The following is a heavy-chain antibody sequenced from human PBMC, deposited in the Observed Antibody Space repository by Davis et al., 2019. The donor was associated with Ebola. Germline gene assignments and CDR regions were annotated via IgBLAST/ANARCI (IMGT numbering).Heavy chain of an antibody. CDR3: ARDLWTYYYGMDV. D-gene: IGHD2-21*01. Sequence: SETLSLTCTVSGGSISSYYWSWIRQPPGKGLEWIGYIYYSGSTNYNPSLKSRVTISVDTSKNQFSLKLSSVTAADTAVHYCARDLWTYYYGMDVWGQGTTVTVSS. V-gene: IGHV4-59*01. CDR2: IYYSGST. CDR1: GGSISSYY. J-gene: IGHJ6*02.